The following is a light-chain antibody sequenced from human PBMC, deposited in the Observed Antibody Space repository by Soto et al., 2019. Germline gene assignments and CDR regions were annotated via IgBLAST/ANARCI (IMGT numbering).Light chain of an antibody. CDR3: VSFTSSTTYV. CDR1: NSDLGSYDF. V-gene: IGLV2-14*03. CDR2: DVA. J-gene: IGLJ1*01. Sequence: QSALTQPASVSGSPGQSITISCTGTNSDLGSYDFVSWYQQHPGKPPKLIIYDVATRPSGVSNRFSGSKSGSTASLIISRLQTEDEADYYCVSFTSSTTYVFGSGTKLTVL.